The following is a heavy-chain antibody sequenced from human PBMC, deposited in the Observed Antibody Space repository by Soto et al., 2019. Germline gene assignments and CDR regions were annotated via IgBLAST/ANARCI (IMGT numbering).Heavy chain of an antibody. D-gene: IGHD6-19*01. V-gene: IGHV4-34*01. CDR1: GGSFSGYY. CDR2: INHSGST. CDR3: ATTSGWYLNDAFDI. J-gene: IGHJ3*02. Sequence: SETLSLTCAVYGGSFSGYYWSWIRQPPGKGLEWIGEINHSGSTNYNPSLKSRVTISVDTSKNQFSLKLSSVTAADTAVYYCATTSGWYLNDAFDIWAQGTMVTVSS.